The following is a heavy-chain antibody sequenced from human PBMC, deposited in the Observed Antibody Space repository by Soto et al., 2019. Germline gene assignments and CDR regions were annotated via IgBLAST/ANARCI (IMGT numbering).Heavy chain of an antibody. CDR1: GGSISSGDYY. D-gene: IGHD2-2*01. J-gene: IGHJ6*02. CDR3: ALALVVPAASTPDYYYYVMDV. Sequence: SETLSLTCTVSGGSISSGDYYWSWIRQPPGKGLEWIGYIYYSGSTYYNPSLKSRVTISVDTSKNQFSLKLSSVTAADTAVYYCALALVVPAASTPDYYYYVMDVWGQGTTVTVSS. V-gene: IGHV4-30-4*01. CDR2: IYYSGST.